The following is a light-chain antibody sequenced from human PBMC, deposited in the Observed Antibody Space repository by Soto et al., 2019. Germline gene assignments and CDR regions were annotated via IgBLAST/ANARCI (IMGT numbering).Light chain of an antibody. J-gene: IGKJ2*01. V-gene: IGKV1-5*01. CDR2: DAS. CDR3: KQYNSYSLYT. CDR1: QSISSW. Sequence: DIQMTQSPSTLSASVGDRVTITCRASQSISSWLAWYQQKPGKAPKLLIYDASSLESGVPSRFSGSGSGTEFPLTTSSLHPTDFATYYCKQYNSYSLYTFGQGTKLEIK.